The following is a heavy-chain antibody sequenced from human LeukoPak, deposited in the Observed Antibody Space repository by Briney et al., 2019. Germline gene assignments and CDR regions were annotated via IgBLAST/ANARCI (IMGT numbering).Heavy chain of an antibody. D-gene: IGHD6-13*01. Sequence: GGSLRLSCAASGFPVSSNYMSWVRQAPGKGLEWVSVFYIDGSTYYADSVKGRFTISRDNAKNTLYLQMNSLRAEDTAVYYCARDSKLGPYNWFDPWGQGTLVTVSS. CDR1: GFPVSSNY. J-gene: IGHJ5*02. CDR2: FYIDGST. V-gene: IGHV3-53*01. CDR3: ARDSKLGPYNWFDP.